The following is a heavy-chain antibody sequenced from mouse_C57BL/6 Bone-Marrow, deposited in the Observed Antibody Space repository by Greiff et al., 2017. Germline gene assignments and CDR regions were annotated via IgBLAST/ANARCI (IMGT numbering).Heavy chain of an antibody. CDR1: GFTFSDYG. CDR2: ISNLAYSI. Sequence: DVKLQESGGGLVQPGGSLKLSCAASGFTFSDYGMAWVRQAPRKGPEWVAFISNLAYSIYYADTVTGRFTISRENAKNTLYLEMSSLRSEDTAMYYCARVITTVVARNWYFDVWGTGTTVTVSS. V-gene: IGHV5-15*01. CDR3: ARVITTVVARNWYFDV. D-gene: IGHD1-1*01. J-gene: IGHJ1*03.